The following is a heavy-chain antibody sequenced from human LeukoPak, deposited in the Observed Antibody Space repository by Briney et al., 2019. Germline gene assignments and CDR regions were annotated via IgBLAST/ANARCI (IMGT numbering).Heavy chain of an antibody. J-gene: IGHJ4*02. D-gene: IGHD5-12*01. Sequence: GGSLRLSCAASGFTFSSYWMSWVRQAPGEGLEWVAKINQDGTEKAYVDSVRGRFTISRDNAKNSLYLQMNSLRAEDTAVYYCARVVGIVATIDYWGQGTLVTVSS. V-gene: IGHV3-7*01. CDR3: ARVVGIVATIDY. CDR1: GFTFSSYW. CDR2: INQDGTEK.